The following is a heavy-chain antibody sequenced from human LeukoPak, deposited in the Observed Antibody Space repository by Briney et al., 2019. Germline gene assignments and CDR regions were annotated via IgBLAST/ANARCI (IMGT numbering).Heavy chain of an antibody. Sequence: PGGSLRLSCVASGFTFSSYWMSWVRQTPGKGLEWVSSISSSSSYIYYADSVKGRFTISRDDAKNSLYLQMNSLRAEDTAVYYCASSRQIVVVPAAAPPPEQNWGQGTLVTVSS. CDR2: ISSSSSYI. CDR3: ASSRQIVVVPAAAPPPEQN. CDR1: GFTFSSYW. V-gene: IGHV3-21*01. D-gene: IGHD2-2*01. J-gene: IGHJ4*02.